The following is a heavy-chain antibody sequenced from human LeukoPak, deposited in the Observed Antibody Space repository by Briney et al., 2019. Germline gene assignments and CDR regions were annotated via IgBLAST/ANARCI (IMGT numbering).Heavy chain of an antibody. V-gene: IGHV3-48*04. CDR2: ISSSGSTI. CDR3: ARIGYSSSSEDY. Sequence: GGSLRLSCAASGFNFRGYAMHWVRQAPGKGLEWVSYISSSGSTIYYADSVKGRFTISRDNTKNSLYLQMNGLRGEDTAVYYCARIGYSSSSEDYWGQGTLVIVSS. CDR1: GFNFRGYA. D-gene: IGHD6-6*01. J-gene: IGHJ4*02.